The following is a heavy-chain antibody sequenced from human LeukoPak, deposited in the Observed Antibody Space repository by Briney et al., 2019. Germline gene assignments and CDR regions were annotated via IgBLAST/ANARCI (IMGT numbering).Heavy chain of an antibody. V-gene: IGHV4-59*08. D-gene: IGHD6-13*01. J-gene: IGHJ4*02. Sequence: SETLSLTCTVSGGSISSYYWSWIRQPPGKGLEWIGYIYYSGSTDYNPSLKSRVTVSVDTSKNQFSLKLTSVTAADTAVYYCARAISGSFRTSYYFDYWGQGTLVTVSS. CDR3: ARAISGSFRTSYYFDY. CDR1: GGSISSYY. CDR2: IYYSGST.